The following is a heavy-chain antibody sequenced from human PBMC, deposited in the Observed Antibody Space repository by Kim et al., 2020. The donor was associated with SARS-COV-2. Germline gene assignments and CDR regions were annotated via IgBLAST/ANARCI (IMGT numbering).Heavy chain of an antibody. Sequence: GGSLRLSCAASGFTFSSYGMHWVRQAPGKGLEWVAVISYDGSNKYYADSMKGRFTISRDNSKNTLYLQMNSLRAEDTAVYYCAKTNTGSYQGSFDYWGQGTLVPVPS. CDR3: AKTNTGSYQGSFDY. CDR1: GFTFSSYG. D-gene: IGHD1-26*01. V-gene: IGHV3-30*18. CDR2: ISYDGSNK. J-gene: IGHJ4*02.